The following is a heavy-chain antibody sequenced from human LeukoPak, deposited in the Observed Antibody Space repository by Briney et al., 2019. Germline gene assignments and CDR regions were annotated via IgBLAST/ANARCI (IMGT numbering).Heavy chain of an antibody. CDR2: ITSSSSTI. CDR1: GFTFSSYN. CDR3: ARDRYCTGTTCYTADY. D-gene: IGHD2-2*02. J-gene: IGHJ4*02. Sequence: GESLQISCTASGFTFSSYNMNWVRQAPGKGLEWISYITSSSSTIYYADSVKGRFIISRDNAKNSLYLQMNSLRAEDTAVYYCARDRYCTGTTCYTADYWGQGTLVTVSS. V-gene: IGHV3-48*01.